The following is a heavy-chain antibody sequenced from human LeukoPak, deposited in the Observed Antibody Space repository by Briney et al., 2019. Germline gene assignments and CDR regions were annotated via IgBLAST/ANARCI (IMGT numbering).Heavy chain of an antibody. CDR2: INPKNGGA. V-gene: IGHV1-2*07. D-gene: IGHD3-16*01. CDR3: ARASFWESPINWFDP. Sequence: GASVKVSCKTSGYTFIGYYIHWVRQAPGQGLEWMGWINPKNGGANYAPRLQGRVTMTRDRSISTVYMELSGLTSDDTAMYYCARASFWESPINWFDPWGQGTLVTVSS. CDR1: GYTFIGYY. J-gene: IGHJ5*02.